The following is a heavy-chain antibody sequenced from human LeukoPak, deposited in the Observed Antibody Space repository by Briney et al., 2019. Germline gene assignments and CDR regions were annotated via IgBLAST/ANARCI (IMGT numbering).Heavy chain of an antibody. D-gene: IGHD1-7*01. CDR1: GYTFTSYG. Sequence: ASVKVSCKASGYTFTSYGISWVRQAPGQGLEWMGWISAYNGNTNYAQELQGRVTMTTDTSTSTAYMELRSLRSDDTAVYYCARDAVRYNWNYDWFDPWGQGTLVTVSS. J-gene: IGHJ5*02. CDR2: ISAYNGNT. V-gene: IGHV1-18*01. CDR3: ARDAVRYNWNYDWFDP.